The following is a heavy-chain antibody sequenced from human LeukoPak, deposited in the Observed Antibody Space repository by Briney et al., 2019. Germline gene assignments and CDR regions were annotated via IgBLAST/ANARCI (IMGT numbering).Heavy chain of an antibody. D-gene: IGHD1-26*01. CDR3: AREVGRWYMDV. CDR1: GGSISSYY. CDR2: IYYSGST. Sequence: PSETLSLTCTVSGGSISSYYWSWIRQPPGKGLEWIGYIYYSGSTNYNPSLKSRVTISVDTSKNQFSLKLSSVTAADTAVYYCAREVGRWYMDVWGKGTTVTVSS. J-gene: IGHJ6*03. V-gene: IGHV4-59*01.